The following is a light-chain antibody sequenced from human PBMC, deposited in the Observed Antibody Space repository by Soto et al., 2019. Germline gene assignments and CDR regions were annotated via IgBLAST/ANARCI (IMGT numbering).Light chain of an antibody. Sequence: QSALTQPASVSGSPGQSITISCTGTSSDIGTYNIVSWYQHHPGKAPKLMIYEASQRPSGVSRRFSASKSGNTASLTISGLQAEDEAHYYCYSFAGTSYVFGTGTKLTVL. CDR3: YSFAGTSYV. CDR2: EAS. V-gene: IGLV2-23*01. CDR1: SSDIGTYNI. J-gene: IGLJ1*01.